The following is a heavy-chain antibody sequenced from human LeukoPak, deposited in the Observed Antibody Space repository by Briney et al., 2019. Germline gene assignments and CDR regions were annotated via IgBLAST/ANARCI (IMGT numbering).Heavy chain of an antibody. CDR3: ARLDGGGSGWFSFVY. Sequence: STSIGSDVDYADSVKGRFTISRDNAKKSVYLQMNSLRVEDTAIYYCARLDGGGSGWFSFVYWGQGALVTVSS. J-gene: IGHJ4*02. V-gene: IGHV3-48*03. CDR2: STSIGSDV. D-gene: IGHD6-19*01.